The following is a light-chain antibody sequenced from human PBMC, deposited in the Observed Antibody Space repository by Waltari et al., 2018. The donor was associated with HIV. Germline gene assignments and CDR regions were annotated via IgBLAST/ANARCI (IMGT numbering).Light chain of an antibody. J-gene: IGLJ2*01. CDR3: QAWDRSTVI. CDR2: EDS. CDR1: KLGQKY. V-gene: IGLV3-1*01. Sequence: YELTQPPSVSVSPGQTANITCSGDKLGQKYAHWYQQKSGQSPVLLIYEDSKRRSGIPERFSGSCSRDTATLTISGTQAEDEADYHCQAWDRSTVIFAGGTKLTVL.